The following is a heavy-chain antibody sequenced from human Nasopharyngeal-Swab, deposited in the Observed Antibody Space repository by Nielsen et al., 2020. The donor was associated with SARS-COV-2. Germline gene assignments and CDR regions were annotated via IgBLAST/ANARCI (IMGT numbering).Heavy chain of an antibody. V-gene: IGHV3-7*01. D-gene: IGHD2-15*01. CDR2: IKQDGSEK. J-gene: IGHJ4*02. CDR3: ARKGYCSGGSCKPLDY. Sequence: GESLKISCAASGFTFSSYWMSWVRQAPEKGLEWVANIKQDGSEKYYVDSVKGRFTVSRDNAKNSLYLQMNSLRDEDTAVYYCARKGYCSGGSCKPLDYWGQGTLVTVSS. CDR1: GFTFSSYW.